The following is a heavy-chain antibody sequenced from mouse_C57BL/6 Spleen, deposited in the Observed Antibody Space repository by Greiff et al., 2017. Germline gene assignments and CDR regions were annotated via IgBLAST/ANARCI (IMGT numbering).Heavy chain of an antibody. CDR2: INPSSGYT. D-gene: IGHD2-5*01. V-gene: IGHV1-4*01. Sequence: QVHVKQSGAELARPGASVKMSCKASGYTFTSYTMHWVKQRPGQGLEWIGYINPSSGYTKYNQKFKDKATLTADKSSSTAYMQLSSLTSEDSAVYYCANSNDAMDYWGQGTSVTVSS. CDR3: ANSNDAMDY. J-gene: IGHJ4*01. CDR1: GYTFTSYT.